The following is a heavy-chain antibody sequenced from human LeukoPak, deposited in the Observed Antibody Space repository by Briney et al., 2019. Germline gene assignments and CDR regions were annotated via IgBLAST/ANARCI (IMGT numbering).Heavy chain of an antibody. J-gene: IGHJ4*02. CDR3: ARDLRASDH. CDR1: GFTFSGFA. V-gene: IGHV3-74*01. Sequence: GGSLRLSCAASGFTFSGFAMSWVRRTPGKGLEWVSRTSPDETFTAYAGSVKGRFSISRDIAKNTFYLQMNSLRAEDTAVYYCARDLRASDHWGQGTLVTVSS. CDR2: TSPDETFT.